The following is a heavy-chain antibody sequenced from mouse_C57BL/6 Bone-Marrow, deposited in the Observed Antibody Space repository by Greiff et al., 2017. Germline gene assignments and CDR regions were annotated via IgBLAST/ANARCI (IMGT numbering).Heavy chain of an antibody. J-gene: IGHJ2*01. V-gene: IGHV5-6*01. D-gene: IGHD2-2*01. CDR3: ARPLSTMVYYFDY. Sequence: EVKLVESGGDLVKPGGSLKLSCAASGFTFSSYGMSWVRQTPDKRLEWVATISSGGSYTYYPDSVKGRFTISRDNAKNTLYLQMSSLKSEDTAMYYCARPLSTMVYYFDYWGQGTTLTVSS. CDR2: ISSGGSYT. CDR1: GFTFSSYG.